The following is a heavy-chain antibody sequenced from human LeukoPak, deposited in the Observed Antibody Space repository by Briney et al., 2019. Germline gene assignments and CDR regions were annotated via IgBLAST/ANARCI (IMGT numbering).Heavy chain of an antibody. V-gene: IGHV1-2*02. CDR3: ARDNTYYYGSGSYYTGTFDY. CDR2: INPNSGGT. CDR1: GYTFTGYY. J-gene: IGHJ4*02. Sequence: ASVKVSCKASGYTFTGYYMHWVRQAPGQGLEWMGWINPNSGGTNYAQKFQGGVTMTRDTSISTAYMELSGLRSDDTAVYYCARDNTYYYGSGSYYTGTFDYWGQGTLVTVSS. D-gene: IGHD3-10*01.